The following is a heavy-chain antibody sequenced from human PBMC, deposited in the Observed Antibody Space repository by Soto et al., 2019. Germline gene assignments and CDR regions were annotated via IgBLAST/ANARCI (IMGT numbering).Heavy chain of an antibody. CDR3: SNFTRYYDFWSGYYNYYMDV. D-gene: IGHD3-3*01. CDR1: GFSLSTSGVG. V-gene: IGHV2-5*02. J-gene: IGHJ6*03. Sequence: SGPTLVNPTQTLTLTCTFSGFSLSTSGVGVGWIRQPPGKALEWLALIYWDDEKRYSPSLKSTLTITNKTYKNQVILTMNNMDPVDTATYYCSNFTRYYDFWSGYYNYYMDVWGKGTTVTVSS. CDR2: IYWDDEK.